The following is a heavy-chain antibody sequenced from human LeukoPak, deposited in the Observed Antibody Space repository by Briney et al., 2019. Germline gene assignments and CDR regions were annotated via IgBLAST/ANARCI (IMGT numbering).Heavy chain of an antibody. CDR2: INPSDGRT. J-gene: IGHJ4*02. CDR1: GYTFAGYH. CDR3: ARENVADSSGWSHFDY. Sequence: ASAKVSCKASGYTFAGYHIHWVRRAPGQGLEWMGIINPSDGRTSYAQEFQDRVILTSDTSARTVYMELRSLRFEDKAEYYCARENVADSSGWSHFDYWGQGTLVIVSS. V-gene: IGHV1-46*01. D-gene: IGHD6-19*01.